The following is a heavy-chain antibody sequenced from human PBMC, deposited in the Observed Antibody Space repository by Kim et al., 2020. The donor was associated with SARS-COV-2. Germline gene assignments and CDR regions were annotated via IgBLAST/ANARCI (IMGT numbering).Heavy chain of an antibody. D-gene: IGHD3-9*01. CDR2: TYYSGVT. CDR1: GGSMNRADSC. Sequence: SETLSLTCSVSGGSMNRADSCWSWIRQSPGKSLEWIGYTYYSGVTLYNPSLKSRLTISVDKSNNQFSLTLSSVTAADTAVYYCARTHENYDSSYDPWGPGNRVIVSS. CDR3: ARTHENYDSSYDP. J-gene: IGHJ5*02. V-gene: IGHV4-30-4*01.